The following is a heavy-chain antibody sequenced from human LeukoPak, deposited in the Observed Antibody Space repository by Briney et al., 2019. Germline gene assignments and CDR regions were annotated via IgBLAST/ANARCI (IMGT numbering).Heavy chain of an antibody. J-gene: IGHJ5*02. D-gene: IGHD2-15*01. CDR1: GYTFTGYY. CDR3: ARGKLGHCSGGSCYSGSDWFDP. V-gene: IGHV1-2*02. CDR2: INPNSGGT. Sequence: GASVKVSCKASGYTFTGYYMHWVRQAPGQGLEWMGWINPNSGGTNYAQKFQGRVTMTRDTSISTAYMELSRLRSDDTAVYYWARGKLGHCSGGSCYSGSDWFDPWGQGTLVTVSS.